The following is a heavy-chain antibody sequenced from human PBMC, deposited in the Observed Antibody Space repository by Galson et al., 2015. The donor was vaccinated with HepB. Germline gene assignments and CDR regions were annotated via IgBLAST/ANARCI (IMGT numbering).Heavy chain of an antibody. J-gene: IGHJ6*03. D-gene: IGHD3-3*01. V-gene: IGHV3-64*01. CDR3: ARAYYDFWSGYDPYYYYYTDD. CDR2: ICSNGGST. CDR1: GFTFSSYA. Sequence: SLRLSCAASGFTFSSYAMHWVRQAPGKGLEYVSAICSNGGSTYYANSVKGRFTISRDNSKNTLYLQMGSLRAEDMAVYYCARAYYDFWSGYDPYYYYYTDDWVKGTTVTLAS.